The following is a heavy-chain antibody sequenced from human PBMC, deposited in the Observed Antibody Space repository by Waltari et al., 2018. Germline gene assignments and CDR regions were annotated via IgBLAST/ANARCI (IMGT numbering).Heavy chain of an antibody. V-gene: IGHV3-7*01. D-gene: IGHD5-12*01. Sequence: EVQLVESGGGLVQPGGSLRLSCAASGFTFSSYWMSWVRQAPGKGLEWVANIKQDGSEKYYVDSVKGRFTISRDNAKNSLYLQMNSLRAEDTAVYYCARDRRDGYNNYYYSYMDVWGKGTTVTVSS. CDR2: IKQDGSEK. J-gene: IGHJ6*03. CDR3: ARDRRDGYNNYYYSYMDV. CDR1: GFTFSSYW.